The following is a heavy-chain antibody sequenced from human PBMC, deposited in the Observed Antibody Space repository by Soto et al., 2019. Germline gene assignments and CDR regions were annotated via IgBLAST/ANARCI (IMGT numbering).Heavy chain of an antibody. D-gene: IGHD4-17*01. Sequence: PSETLSLTCAVYGGSFSGYYWSWIRQPPGKGLEWIGEINHSGSTNYSPSLKSRVTISVDTSKNQFSLKLSSVTAADTAVYYCARDSTVTKPLYFDYWGQGTLVTVSS. CDR3: ARDSTVTKPLYFDY. CDR2: INHSGST. V-gene: IGHV4-34*01. J-gene: IGHJ4*02. CDR1: GGSFSGYY.